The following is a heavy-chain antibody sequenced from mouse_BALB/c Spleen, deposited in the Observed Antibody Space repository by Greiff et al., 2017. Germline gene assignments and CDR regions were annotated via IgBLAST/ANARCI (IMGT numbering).Heavy chain of an antibody. CDR1: GDSITSGY. J-gene: IGHJ3*01. D-gene: IGHD2-4*01. CDR2: ISYSGST. V-gene: IGHV3-8*02. CDR3: ARFDYDGGSWFGY. Sequence: EVKLQESGPSLVKPSQTLSLTCSVTGDSITSGYWNWIRKFPGNKLEYMGYISYSGSTYYNPSLKSRISITRDTSKNQYYLQLNSVTTEDTATYYCARFDYDGGSWFGYWGQGTLVTVAA.